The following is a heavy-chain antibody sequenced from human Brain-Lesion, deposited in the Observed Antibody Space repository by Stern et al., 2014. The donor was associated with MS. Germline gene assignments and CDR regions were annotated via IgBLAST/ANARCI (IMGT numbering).Heavy chain of an antibody. V-gene: IGHV1-2*02. Sequence: VQLVESGAEVKKPGASVKVSCKTSGYIFTGYYIHWVRQAPGQGLEWMALINPNTGGTKNAQKFQGRVTMSRDTSISTAYVELSSLTSDDTAVYYCARDQRGITIFGVVTDYYYLGMDVWGQGTTVTVSS. J-gene: IGHJ6*02. CDR2: INPNTGGT. D-gene: IGHD3-3*01. CDR3: ARDQRGITIFGVVTDYYYLGMDV. CDR1: GYIFTGYY.